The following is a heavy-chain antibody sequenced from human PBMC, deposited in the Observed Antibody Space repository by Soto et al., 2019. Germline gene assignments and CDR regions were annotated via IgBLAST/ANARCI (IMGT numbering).Heavy chain of an antibody. CDR3: VRDYDILTASQYYFAY. Sequence: ASVKVSCKASGYTFTNYYMHWVRQAPGQGLELMGMINPSGGSTTYAQRFQGRFTITRDTSTSTVYLELSSLRSEDTDVYYCVRDYDILTASQYYFAYWGQGTLVTVSS. CDR2: INPSGGST. J-gene: IGHJ4*02. CDR1: GYTFTNYY. V-gene: IGHV1-46*01. D-gene: IGHD3-9*01.